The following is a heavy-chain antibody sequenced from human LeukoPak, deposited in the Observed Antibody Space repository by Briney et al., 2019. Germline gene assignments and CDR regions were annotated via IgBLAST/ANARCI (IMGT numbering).Heavy chain of an antibody. CDR2: INHSGST. Sequence: SETLSLTCAVYGGSFSGYYWSWIRQPPGKGLEWIGEINHSGSTNYNPSLKSRVTISVDASKNQFSLKLSSVTAADTAVYYCAAPAAAFDIWGQGTMVTVSS. J-gene: IGHJ3*02. V-gene: IGHV4-34*01. CDR3: AAPAAAFDI. CDR1: GGSFSGYY.